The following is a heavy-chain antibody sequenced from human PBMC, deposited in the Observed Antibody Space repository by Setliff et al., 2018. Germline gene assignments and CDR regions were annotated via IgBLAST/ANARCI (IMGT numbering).Heavy chain of an antibody. CDR2: IKQDGSEK. V-gene: IGHV3-7*01. CDR3: ARGPTIFGAIYYMDV. Sequence: LRLSCAASGFTFSSYWMSWVRQAPGKGLEWVANIKQDGSEKYYVDSVKGRFTISRDNAKNSLYLQMNSLRAEDTAVYYCARGPTIFGAIYYMDVWGKGTTVTVS. D-gene: IGHD3-3*01. CDR1: GFTFSSYW. J-gene: IGHJ6*03.